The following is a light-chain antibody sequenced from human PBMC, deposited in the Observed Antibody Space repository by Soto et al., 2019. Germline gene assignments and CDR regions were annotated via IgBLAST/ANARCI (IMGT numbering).Light chain of an antibody. CDR2: GVS. Sequence: EIVLTQSPGTLSLSPGERATLSCRASQAVRSEYFAWYQQKPGQPPRLLIFGVSTRATGIPDRFSGGGSGTDFTLTISRLEPEDLALHYCHQYGNSPLTFGGGTKVDIK. CDR3: HQYGNSPLT. CDR1: QAVRSEY. V-gene: IGKV3-20*01. J-gene: IGKJ4*01.